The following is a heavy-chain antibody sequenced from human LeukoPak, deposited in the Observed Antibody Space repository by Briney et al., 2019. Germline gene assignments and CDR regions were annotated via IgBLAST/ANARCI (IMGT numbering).Heavy chain of an antibody. CDR2: IRRKGYGGTT. CDR3: TRTGLQLWLLYYYGMDV. Sequence: GGSLRLSCTASGFTFGSYAMTWFRQAPGKGLEWVGFIRRKGYGGTTEYAASVKGRFTISRDDSKSIAYLQMNSLKTEDTAVYYCTRTGLQLWLLYYYGMDVWGQGTTVTVSS. D-gene: IGHD5-18*01. CDR1: GFTFGSYA. V-gene: IGHV3-49*03. J-gene: IGHJ6*02.